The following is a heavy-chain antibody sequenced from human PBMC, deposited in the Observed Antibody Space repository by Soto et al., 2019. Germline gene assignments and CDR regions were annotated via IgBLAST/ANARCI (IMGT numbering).Heavy chain of an antibody. D-gene: IGHD3-22*01. J-gene: IGHJ4*02. V-gene: IGHV3-23*01. Sequence: EVQLLESGGGLVQPGGSLRLSCAASGFTFSSYAMSWVRQAPGKGLEWVSAISGSGGSTYYADSVKGRFTISRDNSKNTLYLEMNSPRCGETAVFYLSKVFQYYYDSCCSVYYWGQGTLVTVSS. CDR1: GFTFSSYA. CDR3: SKVFQYYYDSCCSVYY. CDR2: ISGSGGST.